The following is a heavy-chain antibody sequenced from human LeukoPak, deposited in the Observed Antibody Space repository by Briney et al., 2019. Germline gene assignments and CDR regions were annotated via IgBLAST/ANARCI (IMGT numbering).Heavy chain of an antibody. D-gene: IGHD3/OR15-3a*01. CDR3: AKDDIPANGLDDAFDI. V-gene: IGHV3-23*01. CDR2: ISSSGNT. Sequence: PGGSLRLSCAASGFTFSSYAMSWVRQAPGKGLEWVSLISSSGNTYYADSVKGRFTISRDNSKNTLYLQMNSLRAEDTAVYYCAKDDIPANGLDDAFDIWGQGTMVTVSS. J-gene: IGHJ3*02. CDR1: GFTFSSYA.